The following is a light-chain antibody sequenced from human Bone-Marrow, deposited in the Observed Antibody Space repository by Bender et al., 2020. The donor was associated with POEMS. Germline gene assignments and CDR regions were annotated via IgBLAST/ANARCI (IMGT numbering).Light chain of an antibody. CDR2: DIF. CDR1: SSDFDSVY. CDR3: SSYAGRYV. V-gene: IGLV2-11*01. Sequence: QSALTQPRSVSGSPGQSVTISCTGPSSDFDSVYISWYQQYPGKAPKLIIYDIFRRPLGVPGRFSASTSGTSASLTISGLQAEDEADYYCSSYAGRYVFGTGTKVTVL. J-gene: IGLJ1*01.